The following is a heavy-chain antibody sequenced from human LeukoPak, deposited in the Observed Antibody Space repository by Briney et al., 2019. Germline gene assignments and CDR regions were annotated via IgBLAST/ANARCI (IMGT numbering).Heavy chain of an antibody. CDR3: ASRYVSSPKVGFDY. J-gene: IGHJ4*02. V-gene: IGHV1-69*01. Sequence: ASVKVSCKASGGTFSSYAISWVRQAPGQGLEWMGGIIPIFGTANYAQKFQGRVTITADESTSTAYMELSSLRSEDTAVYYCASRYVSSPKVGFDYWGQGTLVTVSS. CDR2: IIPIFGTA. D-gene: IGHD3-16*01. CDR1: GGTFSSYA.